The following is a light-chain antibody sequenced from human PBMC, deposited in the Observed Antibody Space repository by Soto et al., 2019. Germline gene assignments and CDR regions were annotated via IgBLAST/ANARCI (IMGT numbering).Light chain of an antibody. CDR1: QTISSW. CDR3: QHYNSYSEA. CDR2: KAS. V-gene: IGKV1-5*03. Sequence: DIQMTQSPSTLSASVGDRVTITCRASQTISSWLAWYQQKPGKAPKLLIYKASTLKSGVPSRFSGSGSGTEFTLTISSXQPDDFATYYCQHYNSYSEAFGQGTKVDTK. J-gene: IGKJ1*01.